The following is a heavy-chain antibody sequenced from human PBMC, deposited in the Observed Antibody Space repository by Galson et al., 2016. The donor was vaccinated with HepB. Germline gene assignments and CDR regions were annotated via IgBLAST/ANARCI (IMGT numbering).Heavy chain of an antibody. CDR2: IYPGDFDI. CDR3: ARSLTGSYYFWGAIYNYYAIDV. CDR1: GYTFDSYW. Sequence: QSGAEVKKPGVSLKISCRGSGYTFDSYWIGWVRQMPGKGLEWMAIIYPGDFDIRYSPSFQGQVTISVDKSISTAYLQWSSLTASDTAMYYCARSLTGSYYFWGAIYNYYAIDVWGQGTTVIVS. D-gene: IGHD3-3*01. V-gene: IGHV5-51*01. J-gene: IGHJ6*02.